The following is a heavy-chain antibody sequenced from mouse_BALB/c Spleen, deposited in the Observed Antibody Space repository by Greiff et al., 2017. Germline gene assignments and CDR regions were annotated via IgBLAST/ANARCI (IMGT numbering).Heavy chain of an antibody. V-gene: IGHV3-6*02. CDR2: ISYDGSN. CDR3: AREAIMGFAY. CDR1: GYSITSGYY. Sequence: ESGPGLVKPSQSLSLTCSVTGYSITSGYYWNWIRQFPGNKLEWMGYISYDGSNNYNPSLKNRISITRDTSKNQFFLKLNSVTTEDTATYYCAREAIMGFAYWGQGTLVTVSA. D-gene: IGHD2-1*01. J-gene: IGHJ3*01.